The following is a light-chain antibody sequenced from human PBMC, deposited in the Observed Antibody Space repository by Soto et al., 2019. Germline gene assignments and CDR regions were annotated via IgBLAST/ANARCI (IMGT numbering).Light chain of an antibody. CDR3: QQYGSSPFT. CDR1: QSVGSTY. J-gene: IGKJ3*01. Sequence: EDVLTQSPGTLSLSPGERATLSCRASQSVGSTYLAWYQQKPGQAPRLLIYGASSRATGIPDRFSGSGSGTDFTLTISRLEPEDFAVYYCQQYGSSPFTFGPGTKVDIK. V-gene: IGKV3-20*01. CDR2: GAS.